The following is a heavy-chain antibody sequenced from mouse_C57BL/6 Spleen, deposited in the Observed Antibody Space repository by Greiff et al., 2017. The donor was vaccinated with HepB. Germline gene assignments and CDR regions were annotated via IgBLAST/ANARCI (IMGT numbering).Heavy chain of an antibody. J-gene: IGHJ1*03. CDR3: ARSGYFDV. Sequence: DVKLVESEGGLVQPGSSMKLSCTASGFTFSDYYMAWVRQVPEKGLEWVANINYDGSSTYYLDSLNSRFIISRDNAKNILYLQMSSLKSEDTATYYCARSGYFDVWGTGTTVTVSS. CDR1: GFTFSDYY. V-gene: IGHV5-16*01. CDR2: INYDGSST.